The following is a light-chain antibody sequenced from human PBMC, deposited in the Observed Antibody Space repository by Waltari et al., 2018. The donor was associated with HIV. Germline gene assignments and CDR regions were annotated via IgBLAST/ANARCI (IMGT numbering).Light chain of an antibody. V-gene: IGLV1-40*01. J-gene: IGLJ2*01. CDR1: RSTIGAGFD. Sequence: QSVLTQPPSVSGAPGQRVTIACPGTRSTIGAGFDVHWYQQIPGNAPKLLIYDNNIRPSGVPDRFSGSKSGTSASLAITGLHSEDEADYYCQSYDMSQSGSLVFGVGTKLTVL. CDR3: QSYDMSQSGSLV. CDR2: DNN.